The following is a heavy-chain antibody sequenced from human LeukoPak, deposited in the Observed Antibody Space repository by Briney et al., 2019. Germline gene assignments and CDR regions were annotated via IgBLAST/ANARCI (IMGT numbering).Heavy chain of an antibody. CDR2: INHSGST. CDR1: GGSISSGGYY. CDR3: ARSPRSGRNLGYGMDV. V-gene: IGHV4-30-2*01. J-gene: IGHJ6*02. Sequence: SQTLSLTCAVSGGSISSGGYYWSWIRQPPGKGLEWIGEINHSGSTNYNPSLKSRVTISVDTSKNQFSLKLSSVTAADTAVYYCARSPRSGRNLGYGMDVWGQGTTVTVSS. D-gene: IGHD2-15*01.